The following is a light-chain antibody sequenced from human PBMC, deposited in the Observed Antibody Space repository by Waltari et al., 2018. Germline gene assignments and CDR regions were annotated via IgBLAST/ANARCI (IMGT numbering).Light chain of an antibody. J-gene: IGLJ2*01. CDR2: DQN. CDR1: SLRFYH. CDR3: HSRDWHSRDAGGVGGA. Sequence: TQDPAVSVAVGQTVRITCQGDSLRFYHASWYHQRPGQAPKLLIYDQNNRPTGGPCRFSGSTSDNTASLTIRGGQEEDEAYYYRHSRDWHSRDAGGVGGAFGGGTKLTVL. V-gene: IGLV3-19*01.